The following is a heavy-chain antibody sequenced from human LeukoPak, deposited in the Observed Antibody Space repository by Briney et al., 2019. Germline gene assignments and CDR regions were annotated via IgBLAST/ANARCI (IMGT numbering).Heavy chain of an antibody. V-gene: IGHV3-30*04. J-gene: IGHJ4*02. CDR3: ARESRDSGSYYVY. D-gene: IGHD1-26*01. CDR1: GFTFSSYA. Sequence: GGSLRLSCAASGFTFSSYAMSWVRQAPGKGLEWVAVISYDGSNKYYADSVKGRFTISRDNSKNTLYLQMNSLRAEDTAVYYCARESRDSGSYYVYWGQGTLVTVSS. CDR2: ISYDGSNK.